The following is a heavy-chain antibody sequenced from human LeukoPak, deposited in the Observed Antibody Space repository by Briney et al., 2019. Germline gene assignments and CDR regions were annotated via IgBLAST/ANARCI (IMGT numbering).Heavy chain of an antibody. V-gene: IGHV3-23*01. CDR3: AKDFAVAGYSSGSVDY. J-gene: IGHJ4*02. CDR1: GFAFPNYA. Sequence: PGGSLRLSCAASGFAFPNYAMSWVRQAPGKGLEWVSAISGSGGSTYYADSLKGRFTISRDNSKNTLYLQMNSLRAEDTAVYYCAKDFAVAGYSSGSVDYWGQGTLVTVSS. CDR2: ISGSGGST. D-gene: IGHD6-19*01.